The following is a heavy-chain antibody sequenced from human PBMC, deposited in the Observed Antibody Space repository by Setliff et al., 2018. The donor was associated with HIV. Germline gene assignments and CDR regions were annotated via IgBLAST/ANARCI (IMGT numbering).Heavy chain of an antibody. CDR1: GGSVSSSSHY. Sequence: PTETLSLTCSVSGGSVSSSSHYWGWIRQPPGKGLEWIGSIYYSGGTFYQPSLSGRVTISVDSSKNQFFLSLTSVTAADTAVYYCTRREYTWGQGKLVTVSS. J-gene: IGHJ4*02. D-gene: IGHD6-6*01. V-gene: IGHV4-39*01. CDR2: IYYSGGT. CDR3: TRREYT.